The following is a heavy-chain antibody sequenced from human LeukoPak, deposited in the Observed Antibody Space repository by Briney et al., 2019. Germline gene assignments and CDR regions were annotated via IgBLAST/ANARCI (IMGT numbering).Heavy chain of an antibody. J-gene: IGHJ4*02. CDR2: ISYDGSNK. CDR1: GFTFSSYA. CDR3: ARVEGRHIVVVTAPFDY. V-gene: IGHV3-30-3*01. D-gene: IGHD2-21*02. Sequence: GRSLRLSCAASGFTFSSYAMHWVRQAPGKGLEWVAVISYDGSNKYYADSVKGRFTISRDNSKNTLYLQMNSLRAEDTAVYYCARVEGRHIVVVTAPFDYWGQGTLVTVSS.